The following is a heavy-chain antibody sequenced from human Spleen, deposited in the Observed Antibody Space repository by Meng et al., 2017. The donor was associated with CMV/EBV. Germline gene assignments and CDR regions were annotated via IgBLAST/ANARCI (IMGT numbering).Heavy chain of an antibody. CDR2: ISSTSRYI. CDR3: AGAFRGGYYTNDY. CDR1: GFTFSSYS. Sequence: TSGFTFSSYSMNWVRQAPGKGLEWVSFISSTSRYIFYADSVKGRFTISRDNAKNSVYIQMNSLRAEDTAVYYCAGAFRGGYYTNDYWGQGTLVTVSS. J-gene: IGHJ4*02. D-gene: IGHD3-3*01. V-gene: IGHV3-21*01.